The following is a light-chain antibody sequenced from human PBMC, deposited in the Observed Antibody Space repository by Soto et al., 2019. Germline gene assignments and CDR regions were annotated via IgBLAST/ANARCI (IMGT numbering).Light chain of an antibody. CDR1: QSVSSSY. Sequence: EIVLTQSPCTLSLSPGERATLSCRASQSVSSSYLAWYQQKPGQAPRLLIYGASNRATGIPDRFSGSGSGTDFTLTISRLEPEDFAVHYCQQYGSSPWTFGQGTKVDI. J-gene: IGKJ1*01. CDR2: GAS. V-gene: IGKV3-20*01. CDR3: QQYGSSPWT.